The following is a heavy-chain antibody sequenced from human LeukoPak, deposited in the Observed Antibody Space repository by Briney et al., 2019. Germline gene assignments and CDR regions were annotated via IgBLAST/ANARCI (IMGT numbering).Heavy chain of an antibody. CDR3: ARDQHTGSQKISDY. Sequence: ASVKVSCKASGYTFINYGFSWVRQAPGQGLEWMGWISASDGHTNNAQKFQGRLTMTTDTSTSTAYMELRSLRSDDTAVYFCARDQHTGSQKISDYGGQGTLATVSP. CDR1: GYTFINYG. V-gene: IGHV1-18*01. J-gene: IGHJ4*02. CDR2: ISASDGHT. D-gene: IGHD2-21*01.